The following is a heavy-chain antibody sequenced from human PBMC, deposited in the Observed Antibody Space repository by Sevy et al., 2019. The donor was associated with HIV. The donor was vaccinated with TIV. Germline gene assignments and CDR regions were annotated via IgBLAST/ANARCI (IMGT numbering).Heavy chain of an antibody. J-gene: IGHJ4*02. CDR3: ASAPQGGSDVITPPDY. Sequence: GGCLRLSCAASGFTFNTYAMHCVRQAPGKGLDWLTFISYDGGNKYYADSVKGRFTISRDNSKSMVYLQMNSLRAEDTALYYCASAPQGGSDVITPPDYWGQGTLVTVSS. CDR1: GFTFNTYA. V-gene: IGHV3-30-3*01. D-gene: IGHD3-10*01. CDR2: ISYDGGNK.